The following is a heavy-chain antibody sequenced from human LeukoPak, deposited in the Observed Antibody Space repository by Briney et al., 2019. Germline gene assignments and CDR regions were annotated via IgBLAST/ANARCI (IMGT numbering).Heavy chain of an antibody. CDR3: ARTRDYYDILTAPDY. CDR1: GYTFTRYA. D-gene: IGHD3-9*01. CDR2: IIPIFGTA. Sequence: SVKVSCKASGYTFTRYAMNWVRQAPGQGLEWMGGIIPIFGTANYAQKFQGRVTITADESTSTAYTELSSLRSEDTAVYYCARTRDYYDILTAPDYWGQGTLVTVSS. J-gene: IGHJ4*02. V-gene: IGHV1-69*13.